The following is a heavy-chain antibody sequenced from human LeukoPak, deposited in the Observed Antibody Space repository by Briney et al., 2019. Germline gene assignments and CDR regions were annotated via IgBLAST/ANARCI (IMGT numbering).Heavy chain of an antibody. CDR1: GGTFSSYA. V-gene: IGHV1-69*04. D-gene: IGHD4-17*01. CDR2: IIPILGIA. J-gene: IGHJ4*02. CDR3: ARDDYGDYAYPFDY. Sequence: SVKVSCKASGGTFSSYAISWVRQAPGQGLEWMGRIIPILGIANCAQKFQGRVTITADKSTSTAYMELSSLRSEDTAVYYCARDDYGDYAYPFDYWGQGTLVTVSS.